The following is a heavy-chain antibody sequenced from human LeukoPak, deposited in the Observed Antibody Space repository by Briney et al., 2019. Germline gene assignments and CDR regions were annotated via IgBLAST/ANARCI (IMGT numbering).Heavy chain of an antibody. CDR1: GGSITSYY. J-gene: IGHJ4*01. Sequence: SETLSLTCTVSGGSITSYYWSWIRQSPGKGLEWIGYIYNSGSTNYNPSLRSRVIISVDTSKNQFSLNLNCVTAADTAVYYCARGDFRYFDFWGHGTLVTVSS. V-gene: IGHV4-59*01. D-gene: IGHD2-21*02. CDR2: IYNSGST. CDR3: ARGDFRYFDF.